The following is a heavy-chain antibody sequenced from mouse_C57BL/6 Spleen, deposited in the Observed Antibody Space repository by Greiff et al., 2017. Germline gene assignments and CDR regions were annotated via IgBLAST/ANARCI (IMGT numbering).Heavy chain of an antibody. Sequence: VQLQQSGPELVKPGASVKISCKASGYTFTDYYINWVKQRPGQGLEWIGWIFPGSGSTYYNEKFKGKATLTVDKSSNTAYMLLSSLTSEDSAVYFCARGGYYGSGEAMDYWGQGTSVTVSS. D-gene: IGHD1-1*01. CDR1: GYTFTDYY. CDR3: ARGGYYGSGEAMDY. CDR2: IFPGSGST. J-gene: IGHJ4*01. V-gene: IGHV1-75*01.